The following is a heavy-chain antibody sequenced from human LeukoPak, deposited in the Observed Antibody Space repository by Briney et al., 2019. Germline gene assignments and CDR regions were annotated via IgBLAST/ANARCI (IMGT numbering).Heavy chain of an antibody. J-gene: IGHJ4*02. CDR3: AKQLGYCSSTSCYSFDY. Sequence: GGSLRLSCAASGFTFSSYGMHWVRQAPGKGLEWVAFIRYDGSNKYYADSVKGRFTISRDNSKSTLYLQMNSLRAEDTAVYYCAKQLGYCSSTSCYSFDYWGQGTLVTVSS. V-gene: IGHV3-30*02. D-gene: IGHD2-2*02. CDR1: GFTFSSYG. CDR2: IRYDGSNK.